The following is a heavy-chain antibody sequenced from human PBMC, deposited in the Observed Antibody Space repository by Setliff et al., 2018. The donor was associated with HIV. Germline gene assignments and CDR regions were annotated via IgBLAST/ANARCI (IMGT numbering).Heavy chain of an antibody. V-gene: IGHV4-61*09. Sequence: PSETLSLTCTVSGGSISSGTYFWSWIRQPAGKGLEWIGHIHTSGNANYNPSLNSRVTISVDTSKKHFSLNLSSVTAADTAVYYCARGLATSSRSSLVYWGQGILVTVSS. D-gene: IGHD6-6*01. CDR1: GGSISSGTYF. CDR3: ARGLATSSRSSLVY. J-gene: IGHJ4*02. CDR2: IHTSGNA.